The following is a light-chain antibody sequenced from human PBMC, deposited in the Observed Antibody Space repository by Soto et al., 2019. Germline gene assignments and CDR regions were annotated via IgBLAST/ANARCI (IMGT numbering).Light chain of an antibody. CDR1: QSVNIN. CDR3: QQYNPLPPIP. CDR2: HTS. J-gene: IGKJ5*01. V-gene: IGKV3D-15*01. Sequence: VLTQAGATLTVSPGERATLSCRASQSVNINLAWYQQKPGQAPRLLVYHTSTRATGIPARFSGSGSGTEFTLTISSLQSEDFAVYYCQQYNPLPPIPFGQGGRPEIK.